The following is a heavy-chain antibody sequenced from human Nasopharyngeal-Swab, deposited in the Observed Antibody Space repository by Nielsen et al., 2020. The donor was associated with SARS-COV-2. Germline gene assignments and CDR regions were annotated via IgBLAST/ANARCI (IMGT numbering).Heavy chain of an antibody. CDR1: GFTFDDYA. CDR2: ISWNSGSI. Sequence: GGSLRLSCAASGFTFDDYAMHWVRQAPGKGLEWVSGISWNSGSIGYADSVKGRFTISRDNAKNSLYLQMNSLRAEDTALYYCAKASPPSGGFEYYFDYWGQGTLVTVSS. D-gene: IGHD3-16*01. J-gene: IGHJ4*02. V-gene: IGHV3-9*01. CDR3: AKASPPSGGFEYYFDY.